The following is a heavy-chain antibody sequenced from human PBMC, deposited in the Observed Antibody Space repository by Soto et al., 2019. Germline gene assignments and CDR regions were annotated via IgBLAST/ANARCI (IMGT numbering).Heavy chain of an antibody. V-gene: IGHV4-34*01. CDR1: GGSFSGYY. CDR2: INHSGST. J-gene: IGHJ4*02. D-gene: IGHD3-10*01. Sequence: PSETLSLTCAVYGGSFSGYYWSWIRQPPGKGLEWIGEINHSGSTNYNPSLKSRVTISVDTSKNQFSLKLSSVTAADTAVYYCASIPRMVRGVPIVYWGQGTLVTVSS. CDR3: ASIPRMVRGVPIVY.